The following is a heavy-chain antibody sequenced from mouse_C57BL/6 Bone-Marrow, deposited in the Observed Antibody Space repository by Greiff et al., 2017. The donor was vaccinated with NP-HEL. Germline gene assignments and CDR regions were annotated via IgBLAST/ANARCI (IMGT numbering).Heavy chain of an antibody. V-gene: IGHV2-4*01. J-gene: IGHJ4*01. Sequence: VKLVESGPGLVQPSQSLSITCTVSGFSLTSYGVHWVRQPPGKGLEWLGVIWSGGSTDYNAAFISRLSISKDNSKSQVFFKMNSLQADDTAIYYCAKRGSNYFFYAMDYWGQGTSVTVSS. CDR1: GFSLTSYG. D-gene: IGHD2-5*01. CDR2: IWSGGST. CDR3: AKRGSNYFFYAMDY.